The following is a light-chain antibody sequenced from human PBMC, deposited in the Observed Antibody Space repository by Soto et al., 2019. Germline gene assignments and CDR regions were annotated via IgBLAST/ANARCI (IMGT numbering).Light chain of an antibody. CDR1: QSISSY. CDR3: QQSYSTPWT. Sequence: DIQMTQSPSSPVPSVGGRVTITCPASQSISSYLNWYQQKPGKAPKLLIYAASSLQSGVPSRFSGSGSGTDFTLTISSLQPEDFATYYCQQSYSTPWTFGQGTKGDIK. V-gene: IGKV1-39*01. CDR2: AAS. J-gene: IGKJ1*01.